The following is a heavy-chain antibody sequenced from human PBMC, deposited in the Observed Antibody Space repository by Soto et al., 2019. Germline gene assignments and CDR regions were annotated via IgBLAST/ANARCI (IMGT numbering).Heavy chain of an antibody. D-gene: IGHD3-9*01. J-gene: IGHJ6*02. CDR1: GYTFTSYA. Sequence: ASVKVSCKASGYTFTSYAMHWLRQAHGQRLEWMGWINAGNGNTKYSQKFQGRVTITRDTSASTAYMELSSLRSEDTAVYYCARDPGAILTGYESHYYGMDVWGQGTTVTVSS. V-gene: IGHV1-3*01. CDR3: ARDPGAILTGYESHYYGMDV. CDR2: INAGNGNT.